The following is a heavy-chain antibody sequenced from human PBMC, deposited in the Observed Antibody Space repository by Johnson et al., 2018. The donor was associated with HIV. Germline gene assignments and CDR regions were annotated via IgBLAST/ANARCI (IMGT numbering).Heavy chain of an antibody. CDR3: AKDPTDFGADWAFDI. V-gene: IGHV3-30*02. CDR1: GFIFSSYD. D-gene: IGHD3-10*01. CDR2: IRYDGSNK. Sequence: QVQLVESGGGVVQPGESLRLSCAASGFIFSSYDMHWVRQAPGKGLEWVAFIRYDGSNKYYVDSVKGRFTISRDNSTNTFYLQMNSLRGDDTAVYYCAKDPTDFGADWAFDIWGKGTMVTVSS. J-gene: IGHJ3*02.